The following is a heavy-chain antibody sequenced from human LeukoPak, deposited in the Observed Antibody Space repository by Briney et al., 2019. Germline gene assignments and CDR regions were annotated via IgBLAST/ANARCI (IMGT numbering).Heavy chain of an antibody. D-gene: IGHD6-6*01. Sequence: SETLSLTCTVSGGSISSGSYYWSWIRQPAGKGLEWIGRIYTSGSTNYNPSLKSRVTISVDTSKNQFSLKLSSVTAADTAVYYCARHPAGAARPGALDYWGQGTLVTVSS. CDR2: IYTSGST. V-gene: IGHV4-61*02. CDR1: GGSISSGSYY. J-gene: IGHJ4*02. CDR3: ARHPAGAARPGALDY.